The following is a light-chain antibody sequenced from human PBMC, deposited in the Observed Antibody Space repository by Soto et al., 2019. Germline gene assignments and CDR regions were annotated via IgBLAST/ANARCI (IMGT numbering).Light chain of an antibody. Sequence: DIQLTQSPSSLSASVGDRVTITCRASQSISNYLNWYQQKPGKAPNLLIYAASSLQSGVPLRFSGSESGTDFTLTITSLQIEDFATYYWQQTFSAPLTFGVGTKVEIK. CDR1: QSISNY. CDR2: AAS. V-gene: IGKV1-39*01. J-gene: IGKJ4*01. CDR3: QQTFSAPLT.